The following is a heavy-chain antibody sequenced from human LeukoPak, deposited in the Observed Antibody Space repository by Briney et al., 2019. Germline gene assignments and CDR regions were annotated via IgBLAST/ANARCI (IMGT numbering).Heavy chain of an antibody. CDR1: GGSVSSISYY. J-gene: IGHJ4*02. D-gene: IGHD3-22*01. V-gene: IGHV4-39*01. Sequence: SETLSLTCTVSGGSVSSISYYWGWIRQPPGTGLEWIGSIYYSGSTYYNPSLKSRVAISVDTSENQFSLKLSSVTAADTAIYFCASSVYDTRGYYFDYWGQGTLVTVSS. CDR3: ASSVYDTRGYYFDY. CDR2: IYYSGST.